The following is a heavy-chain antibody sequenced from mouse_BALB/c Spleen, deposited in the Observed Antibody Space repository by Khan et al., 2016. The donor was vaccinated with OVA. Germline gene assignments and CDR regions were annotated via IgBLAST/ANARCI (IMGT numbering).Heavy chain of an antibody. J-gene: IGHJ1*01. CDR2: INTYTGEP. D-gene: IGHD2-12*01. V-gene: IGHV9-1*02. CDR3: AKTYYSYDRYFDV. Sequence: QIQLVQSGPELKKPGETVKISCKASGYTFTNYGMNWVKQAPGKGLKWMGWINTYTGEPTYADDFKGRFAFSLETSASTAYLQINNLKNEDMATYFCAKTYYSYDRYFDVWGAGTTVPVSS. CDR1: GYTFTNYG.